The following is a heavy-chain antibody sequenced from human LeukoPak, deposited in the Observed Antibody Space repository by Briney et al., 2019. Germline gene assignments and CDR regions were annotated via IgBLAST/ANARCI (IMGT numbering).Heavy chain of an antibody. J-gene: IGHJ5*02. CDR1: GYTFTSYG. CDR3: ARDPWNDRVRFDP. V-gene: IGHV1-18*01. Sequence: ASVKVSCKASGYTFTSYGISWVRQAPGQGLEWMGWISTYNGNTNYAQGLQGRVTMTTDTSTSTAYMELRSLTSDDTAVYYYARDPWNDRVRFDPWGQGTLVTVSS. CDR2: ISTYNGNT. D-gene: IGHD1-1*01.